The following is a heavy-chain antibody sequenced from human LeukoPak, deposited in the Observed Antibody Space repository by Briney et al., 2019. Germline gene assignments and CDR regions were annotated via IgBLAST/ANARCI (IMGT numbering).Heavy chain of an antibody. CDR1: GFTFSSYA. V-gene: IGHV3-23*01. CDR3: AKGNGYSYGRYYFDY. D-gene: IGHD5-18*01. CDR2: ITASGGNT. J-gene: IGHJ4*02. Sequence: GGSLRLSCAASGFTFSSYAMGWVRQAPGKGLEWVSAITASGGNTYYADSVKGRFTISRDNSKNTLYLQVNSLRAEDTAVYYCAKGNGYSYGRYYFDYWGQGTPVTVSS.